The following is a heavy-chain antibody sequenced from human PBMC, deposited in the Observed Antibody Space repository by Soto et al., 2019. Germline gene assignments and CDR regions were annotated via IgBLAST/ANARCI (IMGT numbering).Heavy chain of an antibody. CDR3: ARTFEQFWSGYHPLDY. V-gene: IGHV1-18*01. CDR2: ISAYNGNT. Sequence: ASVKVSCKCSCYTFTSYGISWVRQGNGQGLEWMGWISAYNGNTNYAQKLQGRVTMTTDTSTSTAYMELRSLRSDDTAVYYCARTFEQFWSGYHPLDYWGQGTLVTVSS. J-gene: IGHJ4*02. D-gene: IGHD3-3*01. CDR1: CYTFTSYG.